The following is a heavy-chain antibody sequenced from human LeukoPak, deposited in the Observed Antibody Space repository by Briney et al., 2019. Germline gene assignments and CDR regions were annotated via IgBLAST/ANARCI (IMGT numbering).Heavy chain of an antibody. CDR1: GGTFSSFA. CDR3: ARARHTAMGYYFDY. Sequence: GASVKVSCKASGGTFSSFAISWVRQAPGQGLEWMGGIIPIFDTANYAQKFQGRVTITTDESTSTAYMELSSLRSEDTAVYYCARARHTAMGYYFDYWGQGTLVTVSS. CDR2: IIPIFDTA. V-gene: IGHV1-69*05. D-gene: IGHD5-18*01. J-gene: IGHJ4*02.